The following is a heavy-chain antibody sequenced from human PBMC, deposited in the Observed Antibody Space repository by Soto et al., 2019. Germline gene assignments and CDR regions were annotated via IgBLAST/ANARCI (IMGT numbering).Heavy chain of an antibody. CDR3: ASRSIAAAGSGGWFDP. CDR2: IYYSGST. CDR1: GGSISSYY. J-gene: IGHJ5*02. Sequence: QVQLQESGPGLVKPSETLSLTCTVSGGSISSYYWSWIRQPPGKGLEWIGYIYYSGSTNYNPSLKSRVTISVDTSKNQFSLKLSSVTAADTAVYYCASRSIAAAGSGGWFDPWGQGTLVTVSS. V-gene: IGHV4-59*01. D-gene: IGHD6-13*01.